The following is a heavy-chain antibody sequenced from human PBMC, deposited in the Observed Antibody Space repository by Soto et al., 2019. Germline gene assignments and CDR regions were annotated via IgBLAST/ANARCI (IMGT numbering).Heavy chain of an antibody. D-gene: IGHD6-13*01. CDR1: GFTVSSNY. J-gene: IGHJ4*02. V-gene: IGHV3-23*01. CDR3: ARRGPGTYFDY. Sequence: GSLRLSCAASGFTVSSNYMSWVRQAPGKGLEWVSVISGSGDSTYYADSVKGRFTISRDNSKNTLYLQMNSLRTEDTAVYYCARRGPGTYFDYWGQGTLVTVSS. CDR2: ISGSGDST.